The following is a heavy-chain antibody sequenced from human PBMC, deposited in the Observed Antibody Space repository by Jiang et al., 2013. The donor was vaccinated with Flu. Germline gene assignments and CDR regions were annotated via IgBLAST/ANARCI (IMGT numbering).Heavy chain of an antibody. CDR2: ISGNGGNT. CDR3: VKKGGGQWLAKYYFDS. J-gene: IGHJ4*02. V-gene: IGHV3-64D*06. D-gene: IGHD6-19*01. Sequence: VQLVESGGGLVQPGGSLRLSCSASGFTFSSYVMHWVRQAPGKGLEYVSAISGNGGNTYYADSVKGRFTISRDNSKNTLYLQMSSLRAEDTAVYYCVKKGGGQWLAKYYFDSWGQGTLVTVSX. CDR1: GFTFSSYV.